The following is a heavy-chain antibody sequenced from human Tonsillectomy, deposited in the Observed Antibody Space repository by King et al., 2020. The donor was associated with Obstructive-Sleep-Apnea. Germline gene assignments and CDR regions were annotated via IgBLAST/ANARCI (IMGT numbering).Heavy chain of an antibody. D-gene: IGHD3-10*01. Sequence: VQLVESGGGLVQPGRSLRLSCAVSGVTFDDYAMHWVRQAPGKGLEWGSGFCWNSGTIVYVASVKGRFTISRDNAKNSLYLQMNSLRAEDTALYYCVKGDYGSGQSGGDVWGQGTTVTVSS. V-gene: IGHV3-9*01. CDR3: VKGDYGSGQSGGDV. J-gene: IGHJ6*02. CDR2: FCWNSGTI. CDR1: GVTFDDYA.